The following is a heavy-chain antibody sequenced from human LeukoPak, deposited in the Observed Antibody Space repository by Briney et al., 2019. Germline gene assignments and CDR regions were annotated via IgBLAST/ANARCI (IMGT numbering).Heavy chain of an antibody. J-gene: IGHJ5*02. V-gene: IGHV5-51*01. Sequence: GESLKISCKGYGDRFTSYWVAWVRQIPGKGLEWLGIIFPGGSDTRYSPSIQCQVNISVDKPISTAYLQWNRMNGSHTASYYCAVRPLHSQNRLAPSGQGALVTVSS. CDR3: AVRPLHSQNRLAP. D-gene: IGHD6-19*01. CDR2: IFPGGSDT. CDR1: GDRFTSYW.